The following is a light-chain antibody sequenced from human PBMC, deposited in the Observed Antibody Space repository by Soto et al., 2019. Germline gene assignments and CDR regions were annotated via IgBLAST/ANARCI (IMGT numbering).Light chain of an antibody. J-gene: IGKJ1*01. CDR1: QTIGTY. Sequence: IEVTQSPSSLAASLVDRVTITFRASQTIGTYVNWYRQKSGAAPELLIYDASTLQSGVPSRFRGGASGTDFTLTINSLQPEDFATYYCQQGYSTPWTFGQGTKVDI. CDR3: QQGYSTPWT. V-gene: IGKV1-39*01. CDR2: DAS.